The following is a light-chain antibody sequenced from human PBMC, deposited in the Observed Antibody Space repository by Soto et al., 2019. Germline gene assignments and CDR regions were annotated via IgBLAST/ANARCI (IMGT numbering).Light chain of an antibody. V-gene: IGKV2-28*01. J-gene: IGKJ1*01. CDR2: LGS. Sequence: DIVMTQSPLSLPVTPGEPASISCRSSQSLLHSNGYTYLDWYLQKPGQSPQLLIYLGSNRASGVPDRFSGSGSGTDFTLKISRVEAEDVGVYYCMQALQPPWTFGQGTKVEI. CDR1: QSLLHSNGYTY. CDR3: MQALQPPWT.